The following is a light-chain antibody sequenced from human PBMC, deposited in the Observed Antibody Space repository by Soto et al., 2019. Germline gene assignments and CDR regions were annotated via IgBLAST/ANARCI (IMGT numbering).Light chain of an antibody. CDR2: GAS. CDR1: QSVNSN. Sequence: EIVMTQYPATLSVSPGERAALSCRASQSVNSNFAWYQQKPGQAPRLLIYGASTRATDIPARFSGSGSGTEFTLTISSLQSEDFAVYYCQQYNNWPYTFGQGTKLEIK. V-gene: IGKV3-15*01. J-gene: IGKJ2*01. CDR3: QQYNNWPYT.